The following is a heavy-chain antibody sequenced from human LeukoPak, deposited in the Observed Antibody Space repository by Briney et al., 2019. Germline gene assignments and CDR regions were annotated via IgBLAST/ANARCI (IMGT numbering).Heavy chain of an antibody. J-gene: IGHJ4*02. Sequence: PGGSLRLSCAASGFTFSSYSMNWVRQAPGKGLEWVSSISSSSSYIYYADSVKGRFTISRDNAKNSLYLQMNSLRAEDTAVYYCAKVGSSGLVFNPHLDYWGQGTLVTVSS. D-gene: IGHD3/OR15-3a*01. CDR2: ISSSSSYI. CDR3: AKVGSSGLVFNPHLDY. CDR1: GFTFSSYS. V-gene: IGHV3-21*01.